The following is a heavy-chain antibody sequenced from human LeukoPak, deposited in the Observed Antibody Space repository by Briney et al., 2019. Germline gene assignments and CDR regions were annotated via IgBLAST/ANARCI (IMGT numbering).Heavy chain of an antibody. Sequence: PSETLSLTCAVYGGSFSGYYWSWIRQPPGKGLEWIGEINHSGSTDYNPSLKSRVTISVDTSKNQFSLKLSSVTAADTAVYYCARGVYDFWSGYSFGYWGQGTLVTVSS. D-gene: IGHD3-3*01. CDR1: GGSFSGYY. CDR2: INHSGST. J-gene: IGHJ4*02. V-gene: IGHV4-34*01. CDR3: ARGVYDFWSGYSFGY.